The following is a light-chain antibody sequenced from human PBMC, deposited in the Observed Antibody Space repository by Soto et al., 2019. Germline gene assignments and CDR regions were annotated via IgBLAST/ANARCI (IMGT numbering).Light chain of an antibody. CDR2: EVS. Sequence: SALTQPPSASGSPGQSVTISCTGPSSDVGGYNYVSWYQQHPGKAPKLMIYEVSKRPSGVPDRFSGSKSGNTASLTVSGLQAEDEADYYCSSYAGSNNYVFGTGTKLTVL. CDR3: SSYAGSNNYV. J-gene: IGLJ1*01. V-gene: IGLV2-8*01. CDR1: SSDVGGYNY.